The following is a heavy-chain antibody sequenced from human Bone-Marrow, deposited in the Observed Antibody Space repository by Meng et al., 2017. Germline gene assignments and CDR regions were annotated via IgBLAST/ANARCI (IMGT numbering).Heavy chain of an antibody. CDR2: INHSGST. Sequence: QVQLQQWGAGLLKPSETLSLTCAVYGGSFSGYYWTWNRQPPGKGLEWIGEINHSGSTNYNPSLKSRVTMSIDTSKIQFSLKLSSVTAADAAVYYCARYGGSGSYWHFDPWGRGTLVTVSS. D-gene: IGHD3-10*01. CDR3: ARYGGSGSYWHFDP. V-gene: IGHV4-34*01. J-gene: IGHJ2*01. CDR1: GGSFSGYY.